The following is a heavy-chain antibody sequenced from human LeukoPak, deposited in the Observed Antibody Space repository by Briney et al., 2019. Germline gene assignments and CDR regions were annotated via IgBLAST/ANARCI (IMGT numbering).Heavy chain of an antibody. J-gene: IGHJ5*02. Sequence: EASVKVSCKASGGTFSSYAISWVRQAPGQGLEWMGGIIPIFGTANYAQKFQGRVTITADESTSTAYMELSSLRSEDTAVYYCARDGDYVGLDPWGQGTLVTVSS. V-gene: IGHV1-69*13. D-gene: IGHD4-17*01. CDR3: ARDGDYVGLDP. CDR1: GGTFSSYA. CDR2: IIPIFGTA.